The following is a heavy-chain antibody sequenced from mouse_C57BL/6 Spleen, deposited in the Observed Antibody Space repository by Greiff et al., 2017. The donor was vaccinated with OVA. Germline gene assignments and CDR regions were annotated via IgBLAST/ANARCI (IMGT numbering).Heavy chain of an antibody. CDR3: ARWDYFDY. Sequence: VQLQQPGTELVKPGASVKLSCKASGYTFTDYYINWVKQRPGQGLEWIARIYTGSGNTYYNEKFKGKATLTAEKSSSTAYMQLSSLTSEDSAVYFCARWDYFDYWGQGTTLTVSS. V-gene: IGHV1-76*01. CDR2: IYTGSGNT. J-gene: IGHJ2*01. CDR1: GYTFTDYY.